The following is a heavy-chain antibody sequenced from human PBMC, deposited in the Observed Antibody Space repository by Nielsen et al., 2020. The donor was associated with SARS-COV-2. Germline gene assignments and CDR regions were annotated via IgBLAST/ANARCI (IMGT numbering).Heavy chain of an antibody. J-gene: IGHJ5*02. CDR1: GFTFSSYA. V-gene: IGHV3-30*04. Sequence: GGSLRLSCAASGFTFSSYAMHWVRQAPGKGLEWVAVISYDGSNKYYADSVKGRFTISRDNSKNTLYLQMNSLRAEDTAVYYCAKEGSHYYTNWFDPWGQGTLVTV. D-gene: IGHD2-15*01. CDR2: ISYDGSNK. CDR3: AKEGSHYYTNWFDP.